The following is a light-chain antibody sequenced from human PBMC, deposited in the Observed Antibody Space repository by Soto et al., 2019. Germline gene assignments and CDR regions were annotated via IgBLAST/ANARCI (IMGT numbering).Light chain of an antibody. CDR2: AAS. CDR3: QQLQGYPIT. CDR1: KGSDPS. Sequence: SKGSDPSVDGDQQKPGTAPEXXIDAASNFQRWGPSRFSGSGAGTHSTLTISSLQPEDFATYYCQQLQGYPITFGQGTRLEIK. J-gene: IGKJ5*01. V-gene: IGKV1-9*01.